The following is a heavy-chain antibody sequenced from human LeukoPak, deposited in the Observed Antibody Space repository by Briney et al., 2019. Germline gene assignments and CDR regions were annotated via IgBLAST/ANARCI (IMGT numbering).Heavy chain of an antibody. Sequence: SETLSLTCAVYGGSFSGYYWSWIRQPPGKGLEWIGEINHSGSTNYNPSLKSRVTISVDTSKNQFSLKLSSVTAADTAVYYCARGVDTEVVDDAFDIWGQGTMVTVSS. CDR3: ARGVDTEVVDDAFDI. CDR1: GGSFSGYY. CDR2: INHSGST. V-gene: IGHV4-34*01. D-gene: IGHD2-15*01. J-gene: IGHJ3*02.